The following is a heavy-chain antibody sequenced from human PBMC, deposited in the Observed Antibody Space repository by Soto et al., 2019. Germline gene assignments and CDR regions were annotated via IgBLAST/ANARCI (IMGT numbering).Heavy chain of an antibody. CDR2: IYYSGST. Sequence: QVQLQESGPGLVKPSETLSLTCTVSGGSVSSGSYFWSWIRQPPGKGLEWIGYIYYSGSTHYNPSLQSRVTISVDTSKNQFSLKLSSVTAADTAVYYCASYSSGWYDVSFWGQGTLVTVSS. V-gene: IGHV4-61*01. J-gene: IGHJ4*02. D-gene: IGHD6-19*01. CDR1: GGSVSSGSYF. CDR3: ASYSSGWYDVSF.